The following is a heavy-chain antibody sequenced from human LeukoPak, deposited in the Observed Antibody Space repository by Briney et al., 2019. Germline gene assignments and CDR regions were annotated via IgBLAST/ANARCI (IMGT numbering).Heavy chain of an antibody. Sequence: PSQTLSPTCTVSGGSISSGDYYWSWIRQPPGKGLEWIGYIYYSGSTYYNSSLKSRVTISVDTSKNQFSLKLSSVTAADTAVYYCATELRYLRYVDYWGQGTLVTVSS. CDR1: GGSISSGDYY. D-gene: IGHD4-17*01. CDR3: ATELRYLRYVDY. V-gene: IGHV4-30-4*01. CDR2: IYYSGST. J-gene: IGHJ4*02.